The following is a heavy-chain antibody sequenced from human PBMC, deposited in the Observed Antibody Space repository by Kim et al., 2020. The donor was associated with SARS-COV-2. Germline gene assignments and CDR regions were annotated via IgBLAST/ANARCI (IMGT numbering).Heavy chain of an antibody. CDR3: ELYCSSTSCYGA. CDR1: GFTFSSYG. V-gene: IGHV3-30*03. CDR2: ISYDGSNK. J-gene: IGHJ5*02. Sequence: GGSLRLSCAASGFTFSSYGMHWVRQAPGKGLEWVAVISYDGSNKYYADSVKGRFTISRDNSKNTLYLQMNSLRAEDTAVYYCELYCSSTSCYGASGQGTLVTVSS. D-gene: IGHD2-2*01.